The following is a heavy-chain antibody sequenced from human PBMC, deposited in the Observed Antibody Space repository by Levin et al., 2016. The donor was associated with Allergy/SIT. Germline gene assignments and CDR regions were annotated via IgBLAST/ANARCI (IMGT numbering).Heavy chain of an antibody. D-gene: IGHD2-2*01. Sequence: GESLKISCAASGFTFSSYAMHWARQAPGKGLEWVAVIYYDGGNKFYGDSVKGRVTISRDNSKNTLYLQMNSLRAEDTAVYYCVREGCSTNSCSGNYHYSGMDVWGQGTTVTVSS. J-gene: IGHJ6*02. CDR3: VREGCSTNSCSGNYHYSGMDV. V-gene: IGHV3-33*01. CDR2: IYYDGGNK. CDR1: GFTFSSYA.